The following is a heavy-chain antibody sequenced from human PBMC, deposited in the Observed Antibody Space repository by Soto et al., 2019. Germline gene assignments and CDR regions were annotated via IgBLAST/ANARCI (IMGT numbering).Heavy chain of an antibody. CDR1: GVSFTDPG. Sequence: QVQFVPSWAEVKKPGSSVKVSCRASGVSFTDPGISWLRQAPGQGLEWIGGFTPKFGTANYAPKFQGRVSITADESKTTASVTLSSLRPEDKAVYFCAKGVVSGFEHWYFDLWGRGTLLTVSS. CDR2: FTPKFGTA. D-gene: IGHD5-12*01. V-gene: IGHV1-69*01. CDR3: AKGVVSGFEHWYFDL. J-gene: IGHJ2*01.